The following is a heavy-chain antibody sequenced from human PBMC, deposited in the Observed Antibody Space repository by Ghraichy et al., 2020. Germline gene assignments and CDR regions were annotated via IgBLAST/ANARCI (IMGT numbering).Heavy chain of an antibody. CDR2: ISAYNGNT. CDR1: GYTFTSYG. Sequence: ASVKVSCKASGYTFTSYGIKWVRQAPGQGLEWMGWISAYNGNTNYAQKLQGRVTMTKDTSTRTAYMELRSLRSDDTAVYYCARGHRGETRNGEGWLTRPTNDDLYYFDYWGQGTLVTVSS. V-gene: IGHV1-18*04. D-gene: IGHD1-1*01. CDR3: ARGHRGETRNGEGWLTRPTNDDLYYFDY. J-gene: IGHJ4*02.